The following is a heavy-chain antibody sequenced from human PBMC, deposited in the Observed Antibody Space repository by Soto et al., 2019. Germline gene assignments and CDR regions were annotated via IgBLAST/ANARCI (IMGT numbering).Heavy chain of an antibody. CDR3: ARGLRGVLDY. V-gene: IGHV3-33*01. D-gene: IGHD5-12*01. CDR1: GFNFGNFG. CDR2: ISNDENIK. Sequence: TGGSLRLSCVASGFNFGNFGMRWVRQAPGKGLEWLTVISNDENIKQDSVRGRFAIARDNSKNTLYLHLTSLRAEDTAIYYCARGLRGVLDYWGQGTLVTVSS. J-gene: IGHJ4*02.